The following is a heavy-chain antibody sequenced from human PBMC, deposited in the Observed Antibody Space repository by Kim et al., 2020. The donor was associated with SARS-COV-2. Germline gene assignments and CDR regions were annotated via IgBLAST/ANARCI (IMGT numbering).Heavy chain of an antibody. CDR1: GYTFTSYT. V-gene: IGHV1-3*04. D-gene: IGHD2-15*01. CDR2: INTGNGNT. Sequence: ASVKVSCKASGYTFTSYTMHWVRQAPGQRLEWMGWINTGNGNTKYSQKFQGRVTITRDTSASTAYMELSSLRSEDTAVYYCARGGSCYSRQNCWFDPWGQGTLVTVSS. J-gene: IGHJ5*02. CDR3: ARGGSCYSRQNCWFDP.